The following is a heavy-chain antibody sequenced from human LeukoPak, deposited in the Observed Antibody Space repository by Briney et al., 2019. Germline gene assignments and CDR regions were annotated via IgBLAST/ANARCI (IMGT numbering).Heavy chain of an antibody. CDR2: ISSGRSYI. CDR3: ATCYSGSYYVFDY. D-gene: IGHD1-26*01. J-gene: IGHJ4*02. CDR1: GFTFSSYS. Sequence: PGGSLRLSCAASGFTFSSYSMNWVRQAPGKGLEWVSSISSGRSYIYYADSVKGRFTISRDNAKNSLYLQMNSLRAEDTGVYYCATCYSGSYYVFDYWGQGTPSPSPQ. V-gene: IGHV3-21*01.